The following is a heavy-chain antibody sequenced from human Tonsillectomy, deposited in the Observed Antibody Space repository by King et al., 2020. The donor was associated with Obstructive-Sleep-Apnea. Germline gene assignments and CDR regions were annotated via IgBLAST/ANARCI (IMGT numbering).Heavy chain of an antibody. D-gene: IGHD4-17*01. CDR3: ARGNDYGDYRPIDAFDI. Sequence: DVQLVESGGGLVQPGGSLRLSCAASGFTFSSYSMNWVRQAPGKGLEWVSYISSSSSTIYYADSVKGRFTISRDNAKNSLYLQMNSLRAEDTAVYYCARGNDYGDYRPIDAFDIWGQGTMVTVSS. CDR1: GFTFSSYS. CDR2: ISSSSSTI. J-gene: IGHJ3*02. V-gene: IGHV3-48*04.